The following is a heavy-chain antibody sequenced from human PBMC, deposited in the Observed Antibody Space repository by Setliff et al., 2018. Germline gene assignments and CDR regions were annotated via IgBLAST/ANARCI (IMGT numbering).Heavy chain of an antibody. J-gene: IGHJ6*04. CDR3: ARSYNVWSGPALDV. CDR2: IKEDGSQD. Sequence: GGSLRLSCATSGLTFSRYYMAWVRQAPGKGLEWVAHIKEDGSQDYYADSMKGRFTISRDNAKESISLQMSSLRGEDTAVYYCARSYNVWSGPALDVWGKGTTVTVSS. CDR1: GLTFSRYY. D-gene: IGHD3-3*01. V-gene: IGHV3-7*01.